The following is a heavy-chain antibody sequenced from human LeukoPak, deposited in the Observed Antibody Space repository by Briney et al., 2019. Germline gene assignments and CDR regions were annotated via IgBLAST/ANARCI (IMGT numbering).Heavy chain of an antibody. CDR2: IYSGGST. J-gene: IGHJ5*02. D-gene: IGHD3-10*01. Sequence: GGSLRLSCAASGFTVSSNYMSWVRQAPGKGLEWVSVIYSGGSTYYADSVKGRFTISRDNSKNTLYLQMNSLRAEDTAVYYCARGSITMVRGVITNSNWFDPWGQGTLVTVSS. CDR1: GFTVSSNY. CDR3: ARGSITMVRGVITNSNWFDP. V-gene: IGHV3-53*01.